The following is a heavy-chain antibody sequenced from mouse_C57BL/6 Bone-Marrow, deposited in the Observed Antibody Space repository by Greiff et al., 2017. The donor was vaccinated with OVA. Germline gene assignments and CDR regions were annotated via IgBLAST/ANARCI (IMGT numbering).Heavy chain of an antibody. CDR2: ISYDGRH. Sequence: EVQLVESGPGLVKPSQSLSLTCSVTGYSITSGYYWNWIRQFPGNKLAWMGYISYDGRHNYNPSLKNRISLTRDTAENQVFRKLKSVTTEDTATDYGARDYYGSSDGLAYWGQGTLATVSA. D-gene: IGHD1-1*01. J-gene: IGHJ3*01. CDR1: GYSITSGYY. CDR3: ARDYYGSSDGLAY. V-gene: IGHV3-6*01.